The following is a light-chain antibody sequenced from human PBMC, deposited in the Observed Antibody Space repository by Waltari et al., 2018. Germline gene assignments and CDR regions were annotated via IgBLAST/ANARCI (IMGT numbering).Light chain of an antibody. V-gene: IGLV3-21*04. J-gene: IGLJ2*01. CDR2: YDS. CDR1: NIGSTR. Sequence: SYVVTPSPPVPVAPAEPARITCRGDNIGSTRGHWYHQRPGQAPVLAISYDSDRPSGIPERFSGSNSGNTATLTISWVEAEDEADYYCLVWHSTIDHQGVFGGGTKLTVL. CDR3: LVWHSTIDHQGV.